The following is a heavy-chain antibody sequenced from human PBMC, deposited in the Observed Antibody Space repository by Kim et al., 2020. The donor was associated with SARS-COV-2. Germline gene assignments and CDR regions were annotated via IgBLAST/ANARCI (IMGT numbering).Heavy chain of an antibody. CDR3: ARDRHTRDYGDYVIDY. V-gene: IGHV1-18*01. D-gene: IGHD4-17*01. J-gene: IGHJ4*02. CDR1: GYTFTSYG. CDR2: ISAYNGNT. Sequence: ASVKVSCKASGYTFTSYGISWVRQAPGQGLEWMGWISAYNGNTNYAQKLQGRVTMTTDTSTSTAYMELRSLRSDDTAVYYCARDRHTRDYGDYVIDYWGQGTLVTVSS.